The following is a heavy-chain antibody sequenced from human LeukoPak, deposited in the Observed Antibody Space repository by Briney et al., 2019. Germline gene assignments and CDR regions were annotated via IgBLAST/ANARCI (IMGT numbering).Heavy chain of an antibody. CDR1: GFTFSNYA. V-gene: IGHV3-23*01. D-gene: IGHD3-22*01. J-gene: IGHJ3*01. CDR2: ISGSGGST. Sequence: GGSLRLSCAASGFTFSNYAMSWVRQAPGKGLEWVSAISGSGGSTYYADSVKGRFTISRDNSKNTLYLQMNSLRAEDTAVYYCAKDPFLTYYYDSSGYLFNWGQGTMVTVSS. CDR3: AKDPFLTYYYDSSGYLFN.